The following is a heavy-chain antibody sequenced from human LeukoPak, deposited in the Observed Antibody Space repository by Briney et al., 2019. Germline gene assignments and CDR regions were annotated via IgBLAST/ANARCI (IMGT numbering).Heavy chain of an antibody. J-gene: IGHJ4*02. Sequence: GGSLRLSCAASRFTFGSYSMSWVRQAPGKGLEWVANIKQDGSEKYYVDSVKGQITISRDNAKNTVYLQMGSLRAEDTALYYCVRSLYRSRTDDWGQGTLVTVSS. CDR3: VRSLYRSRTDD. CDR1: RFTFGSYS. D-gene: IGHD2-15*01. V-gene: IGHV3-7*01. CDR2: IKQDGSEK.